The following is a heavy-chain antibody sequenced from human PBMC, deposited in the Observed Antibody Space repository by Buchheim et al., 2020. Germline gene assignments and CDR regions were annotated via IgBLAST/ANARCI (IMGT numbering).Heavy chain of an antibody. Sequence: EVQLVETGGGLIQPGGSLRLSCAASGFTVSSNYMSWVRQAPGKGLEWVSVLYSGGSTYYADSVKGRFTISRDNSKNTLYLQMNSLRAEDTAVYYCAIDGPVTTGDRYYYYMDVWGKGTT. J-gene: IGHJ6*03. CDR1: GFTVSSNY. CDR2: LYSGGST. V-gene: IGHV3-53*02. D-gene: IGHD4-17*01. CDR3: AIDGPVTTGDRYYYYMDV.